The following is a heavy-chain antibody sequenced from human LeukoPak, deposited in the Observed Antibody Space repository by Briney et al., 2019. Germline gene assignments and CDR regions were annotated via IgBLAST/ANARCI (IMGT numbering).Heavy chain of an antibody. CDR1: GESFSGYY. CDR3: SRIAVAGGYYYYYMDV. Sequence: SETLSLTCAVYGESFSGYYWSWIRQPPGKGLEWIGEINHSGSTNYNPSLKSRVTILVDTSKNQFSLKLSSVTAADTAVYYCSRIAVAGGYYYYYMDVWGKGTTVTISS. J-gene: IGHJ6*03. CDR2: INHSGST. V-gene: IGHV4-34*01. D-gene: IGHD6-19*01.